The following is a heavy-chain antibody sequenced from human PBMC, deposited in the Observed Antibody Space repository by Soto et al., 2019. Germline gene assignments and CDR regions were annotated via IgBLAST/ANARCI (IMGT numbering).Heavy chain of an antibody. CDR3: TRTAYMDV. D-gene: IGHD2-2*01. V-gene: IGHV3-48*01. Sequence: GGSLRLSCAASGFTFSTYSMNWVRQAPGKGLEWVSYISSGSSTIYYADSVKGRFTISRDNAKNSLYLQMDSLRAEDTAVYYATRTAYMDVWGTGTTVTVSS. CDR1: GFTFSTYS. CDR2: ISSGSSTI. J-gene: IGHJ6*03.